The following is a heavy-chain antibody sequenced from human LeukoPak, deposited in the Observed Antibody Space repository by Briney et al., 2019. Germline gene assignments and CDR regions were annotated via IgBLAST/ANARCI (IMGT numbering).Heavy chain of an antibody. CDR1: EFHFSTHG. J-gene: IGHJ3*01. CDR2: VSPSGDIT. Sequence: GGTLRLSCAASEFHFSTHGMNWVRQAPGKGLEWVSGVSPSGDITYYADSVMGRFTISRDNRKSTVSLQMNSLRAEDTALYYCVRDLDWGALDVWGQGTMVTVSS. D-gene: IGHD3/OR15-3a*01. V-gene: IGHV3-23*01. CDR3: VRDLDWGALDV.